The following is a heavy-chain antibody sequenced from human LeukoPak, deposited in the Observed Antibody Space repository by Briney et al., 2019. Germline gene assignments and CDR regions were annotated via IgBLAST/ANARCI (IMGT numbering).Heavy chain of an antibody. V-gene: IGHV3-23*01. D-gene: IGHD1-7*01. CDR2: IIENGYDK. Sequence: PGGSLRLSCAASGFTFSTFAMSWVRQAPGKGLEWVSGIIENGYDKYYADSVKGRFTISRDNSKNTLYLQMNSLRADDTAVYHCARDYVTPGITGTTSPLDYWGQGILVSVSS. CDR1: GFTFSTFA. J-gene: IGHJ4*02. CDR3: ARDYVTPGITGTTSPLDY.